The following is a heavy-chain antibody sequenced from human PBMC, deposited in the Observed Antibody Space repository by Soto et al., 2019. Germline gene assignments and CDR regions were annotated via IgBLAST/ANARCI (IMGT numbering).Heavy chain of an antibody. D-gene: IGHD3-16*01. CDR2: ISSSSRTK. Sequence: GGSLRLSCAASGFTFSSHSMNWVRQAPGKGLERVSYISSSSRTKYYADSVKGRFTISRDNAKNSLYLQMNSLRAEDTAVFYCARDDEMGYFDYWGQGTLVTVSS. CDR3: ARDDEMGYFDY. V-gene: IGHV3-48*01. CDR1: GFTFSSHS. J-gene: IGHJ4*02.